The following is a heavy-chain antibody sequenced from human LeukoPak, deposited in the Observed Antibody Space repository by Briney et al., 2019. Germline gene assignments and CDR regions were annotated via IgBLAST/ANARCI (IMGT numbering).Heavy chain of an antibody. CDR3: ARHGQLTGLVGY. CDR1: GGSISSSSYY. J-gene: IGHJ4*02. D-gene: IGHD1-20*01. Sequence: PSETLSLTCTVSGGSISSSSYYWGWIRQPPGKGLEWIGSIYYSGSTYHNPSLKSRVTISVDTSKNQFSLKLSSVTAADTAVYYCARHGQLTGLVGYWGQGTLVTVSS. CDR2: IYYSGST. V-gene: IGHV4-39*01.